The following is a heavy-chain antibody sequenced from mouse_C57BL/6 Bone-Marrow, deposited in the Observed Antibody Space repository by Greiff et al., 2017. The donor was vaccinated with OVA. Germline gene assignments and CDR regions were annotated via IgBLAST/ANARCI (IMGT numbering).Heavy chain of an antibody. Sequence: VQLVESGPGLVAPSQSLSITCTVSGFSLTSYGVDWVRQSPGKGLEWLGVIWGVGSTNYNSALKSRLSISKDNSKSQVFLKMNSLQTDDTAMYYCAIYYGSKGGYAMDYWGQGTSVTVSS. D-gene: IGHD1-1*01. J-gene: IGHJ4*01. CDR2: IWGVGST. CDR1: GFSLTSYG. V-gene: IGHV2-6*01. CDR3: AIYYGSKGGYAMDY.